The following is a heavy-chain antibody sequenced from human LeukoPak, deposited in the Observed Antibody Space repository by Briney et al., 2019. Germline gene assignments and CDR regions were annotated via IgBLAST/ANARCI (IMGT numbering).Heavy chain of an antibody. CDR3: AKAPVWNYYYGLDV. D-gene: IGHD2-21*01. J-gene: IGHJ6*02. Sequence: PGGSLRLSCAASGFTFDDYAMHWVRQAPGKGLEWLSGITTSGSTYYADSVKGRFTISRENSNNTLYLHMDSLRAEDTAVYYCAKAPVWNYYYGLDVWGQGTTVTVSS. CDR2: ITTSGST. V-gene: IGHV3-23*01. CDR1: GFTFDDYA.